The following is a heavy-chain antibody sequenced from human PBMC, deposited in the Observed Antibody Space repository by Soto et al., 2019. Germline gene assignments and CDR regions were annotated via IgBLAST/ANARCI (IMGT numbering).Heavy chain of an antibody. J-gene: IGHJ4*02. Sequence: QVQLQESGPGLVKPSQTLSLTCTVSGGSISSGGYYWSWIRQHPGKGLEWIGYIYYSGSTYYNPSLKSRVTISVDTSKNQFSLKLSSVTAADTAVYYCARAHRWLQSEGLYYFDYWGQGTLVTVSS. CDR3: ARAHRWLQSEGLYYFDY. D-gene: IGHD5-12*01. V-gene: IGHV4-31*03. CDR1: GGSISSGGYY. CDR2: IYYSGST.